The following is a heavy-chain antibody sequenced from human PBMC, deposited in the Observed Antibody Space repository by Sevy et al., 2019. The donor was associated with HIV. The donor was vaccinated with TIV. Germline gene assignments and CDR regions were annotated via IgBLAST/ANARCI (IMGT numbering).Heavy chain of an antibody. J-gene: IGHJ6*03. D-gene: IGHD6-6*01. CDR1: GFTFSSYG. Sequence: GGSLRLSCAASGFTFSSYGMHWVRQAPGKGLEWVAFIRYDGIKKYYADSVKGRVTISRDNSKNTLYLQMTSLRAEDTAMYYCAKLQPVWDSSSYYMDVWGKGTTVTVSS. CDR3: AKLQPVWDSSSYYMDV. CDR2: IRYDGIKK. V-gene: IGHV3-30*02.